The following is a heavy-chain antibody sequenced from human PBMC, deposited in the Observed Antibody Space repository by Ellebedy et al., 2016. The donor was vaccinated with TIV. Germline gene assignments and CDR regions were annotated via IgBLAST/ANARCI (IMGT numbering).Heavy chain of an antibody. V-gene: IGHV3-15*07. CDR3: TTGSITMVRGVIDD. J-gene: IGHJ4*02. CDR2: IKSKADGETT. CDR1: GFTFSNVW. Sequence: GESLKISCAASGFTFSNVWMNWVRQAPGKGLEGVGRIKSKADGETTDYAAPVKGRFTISRDDSKNTLYLQMNSLKTEDTAVYYCTTGSITMVRGVIDDWGQGTLVTVSS. D-gene: IGHD3-10*01.